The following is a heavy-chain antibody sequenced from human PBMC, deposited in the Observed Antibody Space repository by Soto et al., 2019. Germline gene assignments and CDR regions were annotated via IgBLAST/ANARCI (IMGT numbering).Heavy chain of an antibody. J-gene: IGHJ4*02. CDR2: VYYSGST. D-gene: IGHD6-13*01. Sequence: SETLSLTCTVSGGSVSSSSYYWGWVRQPPGKGLEWIGSVYYSGSTYYNPSLESRVTISVDKSKNQFSLKLSSVTAADTAVYYCARRSWYVDYWGQGTLVTVSS. CDR3: ARRSWYVDY. V-gene: IGHV4-39*01. CDR1: GGSVSSSSYY.